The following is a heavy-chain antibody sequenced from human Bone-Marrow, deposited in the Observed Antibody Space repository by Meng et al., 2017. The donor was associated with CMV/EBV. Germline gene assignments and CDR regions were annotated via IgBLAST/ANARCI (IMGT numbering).Heavy chain of an antibody. V-gene: IGHV3-21*01. CDR1: GFTFSSYT. D-gene: IGHD2-2*01. Sequence: GFTFSSYTMNWLRQAPGKGLEWVSSISSSSYIYYADSVKGRFTISRDNAKNSLYLQMNSLRAEDTAVYYCVRADPTKKSSSTSCLDYWGQGTLVTVSS. J-gene: IGHJ4*02. CDR2: ISSSSYI. CDR3: VRADPTKKSSSTSCLDY.